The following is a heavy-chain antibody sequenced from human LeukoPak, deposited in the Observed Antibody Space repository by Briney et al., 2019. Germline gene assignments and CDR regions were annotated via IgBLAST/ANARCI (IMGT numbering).Heavy chain of an antibody. CDR3: ARDPHGGGLGDGFDI. CDR1: GGSISSSSYH. CDR2: IFYSGST. J-gene: IGHJ3*02. Sequence: SETLSLTCTVPGGSISSSSYHWGWIRQPPGKGLEWIGSIFYSGSTYYNPSLKSRVTISVDTSKNQFSLKLSSVTAADTAVYYCARDPHGGGLGDGFDIWGQGTMVTVSS. V-gene: IGHV4-39*07. D-gene: IGHD3-16*01.